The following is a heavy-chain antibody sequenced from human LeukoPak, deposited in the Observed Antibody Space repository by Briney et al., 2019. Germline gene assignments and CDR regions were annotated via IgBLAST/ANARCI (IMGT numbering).Heavy chain of an antibody. CDR1: GGSISSSSYY. J-gene: IGHJ5*02. CDR2: IYYSGST. D-gene: IGHD6-6*01. Sequence: SETLSLTCTVSGGSISSSSYYWGWIRQPPGKGLEWIGSIYYSGSTYYNPSLKSRVTISVDTSKNQFSLKLSSVTAADTAVYYCARHPKRGQLVRFDPWGQGTLVTVSS. V-gene: IGHV4-39*01. CDR3: ARHPKRGQLVRFDP.